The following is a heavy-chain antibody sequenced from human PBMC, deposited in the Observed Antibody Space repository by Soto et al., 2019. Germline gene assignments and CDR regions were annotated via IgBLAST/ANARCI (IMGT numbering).Heavy chain of an antibody. CDR1: GGSVSTGSYY. V-gene: IGHV4-61*01. D-gene: IGHD6-13*01. Sequence: LSLTCTVSGGSVSTGSYYWSWIRRPPGKGLEWIGHIYYSGTTNYNPSLKSRVTMSVDTSKNQFSLTLRSVAAADTAVYYCARDPFIASLGYNFDAMDVWGQGTAVTVSS. J-gene: IGHJ6*02. CDR3: ARDPFIASLGYNFDAMDV. CDR2: IYYSGTT.